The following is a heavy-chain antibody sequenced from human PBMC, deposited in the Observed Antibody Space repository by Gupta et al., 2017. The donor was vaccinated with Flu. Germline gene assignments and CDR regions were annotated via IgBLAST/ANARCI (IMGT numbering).Heavy chain of an antibody. CDR3: AREGDSSGPDFDC. D-gene: IGHD3-22*01. J-gene: IGHJ4*02. CDR2: TKNKANGYTA. Sequence: EVQLVESGGGLVQPGGSLRLSCAASGFTLSYHYIDWVRQAPGKGLEWVGRTKNKANGYTAQYAASGKGRFTFSRDDSENSVHLQMDSLRTEDTAVYYCAREGDSSGPDFDCWGQGTLVTVTS. CDR1: GFTLSYHY. V-gene: IGHV3-72*01.